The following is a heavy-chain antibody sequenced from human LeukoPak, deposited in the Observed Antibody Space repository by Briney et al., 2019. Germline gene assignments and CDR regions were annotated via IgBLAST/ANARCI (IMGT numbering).Heavy chain of an antibody. Sequence: NPSGTLSLTCAVYGGSFSGYYWSWIRQPPGKGLEWIGEINHSGSTNYNPSLKSRVTISVDTSKNQFSLKLSSVTAADTAVYYCARFRLDVVVVAATRGGRNWFDPWGQGTLVTVSS. CDR3: ARFRLDVVVVAATRGGRNWFDP. CDR1: GGSFSGYY. V-gene: IGHV4-34*01. J-gene: IGHJ5*02. CDR2: INHSGST. D-gene: IGHD2-15*01.